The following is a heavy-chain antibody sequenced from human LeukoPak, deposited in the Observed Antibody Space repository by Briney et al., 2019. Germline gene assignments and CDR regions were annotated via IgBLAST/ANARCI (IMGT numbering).Heavy chain of an antibody. D-gene: IGHD2-2*01. V-gene: IGHV1-24*01. CDR1: GYTLTELS. J-gene: IGHJ5*02. CDR2: FDPEDGET. CDR3: ATGAPYCSSTSCPRGFDP. Sequence: ASVKVSCKVSGYTLTELSMHWARQAPGKGLEWMGGFDPEDGETIYAQKFQGRVTMTEDTSTDTAYMELSSLRSEDTAVYYCATGAPYCSSTSCPRGFDPWGQGTLVTVSS.